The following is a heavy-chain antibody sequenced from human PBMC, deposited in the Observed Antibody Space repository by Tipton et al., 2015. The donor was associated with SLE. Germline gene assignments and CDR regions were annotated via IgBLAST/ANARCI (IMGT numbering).Heavy chain of an antibody. V-gene: IGHV3-23*01. D-gene: IGHD2-8*01. J-gene: IGHJ2*01. CDR2: INSSGGDT. Sequence: SLRLSCAVSGFTFSKYTMSWVRQSPGKGLQWVSVINSSGGDTFYADSVKGRFTISRDNAKNMLYLQMNSLRADDTAVYYCAKDIMGGPYWYFDLWGRGTLVIVSS. CDR3: AKDIMGGPYWYFDL. CDR1: GFTFSKYT.